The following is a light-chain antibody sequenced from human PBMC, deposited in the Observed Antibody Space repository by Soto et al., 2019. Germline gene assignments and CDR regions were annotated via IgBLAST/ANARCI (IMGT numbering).Light chain of an antibody. CDR3: CSYAGSDTMI. V-gene: IGLV2-23*01. CDR2: EAT. CDR1: SGNVGSYNL. Sequence: QSALTQPASVSGSPGQSITISCTGTSGNVGSYNLVSWYQQHPGESPKLIISEATKRPSGVSNRFSGSKSGTTASLTISGLLAEDEDHDYCCSYAGSDTMIFGGGTKLTV. J-gene: IGLJ2*01.